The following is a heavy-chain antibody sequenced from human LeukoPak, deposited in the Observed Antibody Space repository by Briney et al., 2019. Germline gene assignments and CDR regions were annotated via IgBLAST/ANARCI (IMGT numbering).Heavy chain of an antibody. D-gene: IGHD2-15*01. CDR3: ARPVRYCSGGSCYRWFDP. CDR1: GCTFTGYY. V-gene: IGHV1-2*02. Sequence: ASVKVSCKASGCTFTGYYMHWVRQAPGQGLEWMGWINPNSGGTNYAQKFQGRVTMTRDTSISTAYMELSRLRSDDTAVYYCARPVRYCSGGSCYRWFDPWGQGTLVTVSS. J-gene: IGHJ5*02. CDR2: INPNSGGT.